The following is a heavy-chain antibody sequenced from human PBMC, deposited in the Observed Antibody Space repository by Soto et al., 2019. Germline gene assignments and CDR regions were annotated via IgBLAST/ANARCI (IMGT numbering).Heavy chain of an antibody. Sequence: SVKASCKASGGTFSSYAISWVRQAPGQGLDWMGGIIPIFGTANYAQKFQGRVTITADESTSTAYMELSSLRSEDTAVYYCARDGYCTNGVCYSDNWFDPWGQGTLVTVSS. J-gene: IGHJ5*02. CDR2: IIPIFGTA. CDR3: ARDGYCTNGVCYSDNWFDP. V-gene: IGHV1-69*13. CDR1: GGTFSSYA. D-gene: IGHD2-8*01.